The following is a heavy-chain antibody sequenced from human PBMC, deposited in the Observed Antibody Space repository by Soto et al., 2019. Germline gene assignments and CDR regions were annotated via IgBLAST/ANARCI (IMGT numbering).Heavy chain of an antibody. CDR2: IYATGTT. V-gene: IGHV4-4*07. CDR3: VRDGTKTLRDWFDP. Sequence: SETLSLTCTVSGASISGFYWSWIRKPAGKGLEWIGRIYATGTTDYNPSLKSRVMMSVDTSKKQFSLKLRSVTAADTAVYYCVRDGTKTLRDWFDPWGQGISVTVSS. CDR1: GASISGFY. D-gene: IGHD1-1*01. J-gene: IGHJ5*02.